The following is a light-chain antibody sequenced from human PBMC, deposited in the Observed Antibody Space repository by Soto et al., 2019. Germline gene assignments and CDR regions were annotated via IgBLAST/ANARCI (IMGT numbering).Light chain of an antibody. CDR1: STDVGGYNY. Sequence: QSVLTQPASVSGSPGQSIAISCTGTSTDVGGYNYVSWYQQHPGKAPKLMIYEVNNRPSGVSNRFSGAKSGNTASLTISGLQADDEADYYCSSYTSDSTLVFGGGTKVTVL. V-gene: IGLV2-14*01. CDR2: EVN. CDR3: SSYTSDSTLV. J-gene: IGLJ3*02.